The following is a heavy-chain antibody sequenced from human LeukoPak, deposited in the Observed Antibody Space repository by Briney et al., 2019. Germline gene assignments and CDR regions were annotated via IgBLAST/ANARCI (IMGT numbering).Heavy chain of an antibody. CDR1: GYTFTSYY. V-gene: IGHV1-46*01. J-gene: IGHJ4*02. Sequence: ASVKVSCKASGYTFTSYYMHWVRQAPGQGLEWMGLINPSGGSTSYAQKFQGRVTMTRDTSTSTVYMELSSLRSEDTAVYYCARGIGTGGSGEYYFDYWGQGTLVTVSS. D-gene: IGHD3-10*01. CDR2: INPSGGST. CDR3: ARGIGTGGSGEYYFDY.